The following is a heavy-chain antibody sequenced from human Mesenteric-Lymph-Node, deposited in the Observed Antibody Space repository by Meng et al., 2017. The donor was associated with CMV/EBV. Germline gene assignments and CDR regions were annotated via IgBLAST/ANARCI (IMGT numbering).Heavy chain of an antibody. CDR3: ARDFTNTWHDDAFDI. J-gene: IGHJ3*02. CDR1: GRSVKSSRYY. CDR2: ISNTGTT. Sequence: SETLSLTCSVSGRSVKSSRYYWGWIRQTPGKGLEWIGSISNTGTTYYNPSLKSRVTISVDTSKNQFSLKLDSVTAADTAVYYCARDFTNTWHDDAFDIWGQGTLVTVSS. D-gene: IGHD2-2*01. V-gene: IGHV4-39*07.